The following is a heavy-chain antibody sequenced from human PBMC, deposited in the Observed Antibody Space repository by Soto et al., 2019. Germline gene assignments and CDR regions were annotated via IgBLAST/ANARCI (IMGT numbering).Heavy chain of an antibody. V-gene: IGHV4-34*01. CDR2: INHSGST. Sequence: SETLSLTCAVYGGSFSGYYWSWIRQPPGKGLEWIGEINHSGSTNYNPSLKSRVTISVDTSKNQFSLKLSSVTAADTAVYYCARVHSGRGAFDIWGQGTMVTVSS. D-gene: IGHD1-26*01. J-gene: IGHJ3*02. CDR3: ARVHSGRGAFDI. CDR1: GGSFSGYY.